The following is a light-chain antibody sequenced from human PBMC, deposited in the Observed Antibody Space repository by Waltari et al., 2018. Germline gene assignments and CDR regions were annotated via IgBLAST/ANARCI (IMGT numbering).Light chain of an antibody. J-gene: IGLJ7*01. CDR3: CSYSTTNTFL. CDR1: KSDVGGYHY. CDR2: GVT. Sequence: QSGPTQPPSVSGSPGQTVTISCTGTKSDVGGYHYVSWYRQYPGKAPKVLIYGVTSRPSGVSVRFSGSKSGNTASLTISGLQAEDEADYYCCSYSTTNTFLFGGGTRLTVL. V-gene: IGLV2-14*03.